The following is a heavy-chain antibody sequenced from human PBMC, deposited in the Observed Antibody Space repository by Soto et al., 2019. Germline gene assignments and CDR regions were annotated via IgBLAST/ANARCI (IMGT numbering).Heavy chain of an antibody. CDR1: GFSLTTSGVG. Sequence: QITLKESGPTVVKPTQTLTLTCTFSGFSLTTSGVGVGWFRQPPGKSLEWLALIYWDDDKRYNPSLRSRLTITKDTSKNQVVLTMTNMDPVHTATYHCAYRPFFTSRWYGWFDPWGQGTLVTVSS. D-gene: IGHD6-13*01. CDR3: AYRPFFTSRWYGWFDP. V-gene: IGHV2-5*02. CDR2: IYWDDDK. J-gene: IGHJ5*02.